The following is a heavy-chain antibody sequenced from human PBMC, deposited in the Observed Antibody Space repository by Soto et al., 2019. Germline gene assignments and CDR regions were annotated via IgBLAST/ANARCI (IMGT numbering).Heavy chain of an antibody. CDR1: GGSLSGYY. Sequence: PSETLSLTCTVSGGSLSGYYWTWIRQLPGKGLEWIGYIYHNGGTSYNPSLKSRVSIPLDRSRNQFSLKLTSVTAADTAMYYGARDVYSSNSTGRWRERWGQGTLVTVSS. V-gene: IGHV4-59*01. CDR2: IYHNGGT. D-gene: IGHD6-13*01. CDR3: ARDVYSSNSTGRWRER. J-gene: IGHJ4*02.